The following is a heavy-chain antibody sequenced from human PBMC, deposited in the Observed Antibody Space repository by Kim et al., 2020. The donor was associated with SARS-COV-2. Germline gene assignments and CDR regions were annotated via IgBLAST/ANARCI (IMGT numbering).Heavy chain of an antibody. CDR1: GFTFTGYA. D-gene: IGHD2-2*03. CDR2: IDGSDGPT. CDR3: MKGGWGWIWDH. J-gene: IGHJ4*02. Sequence: GGSLRLSCTTSGFTFTGYAMSWVRQAPGKGLEWVSSIDGSDGPTYYVDSVKGRFTISRDNSKNTLYLQMNSLRADDTAVYYCMKGGWGWIWDHWGQGT. V-gene: IGHV3-23*01.